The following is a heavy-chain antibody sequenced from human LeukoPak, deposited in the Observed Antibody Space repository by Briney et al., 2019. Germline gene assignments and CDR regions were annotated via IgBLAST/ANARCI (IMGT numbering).Heavy chain of an antibody. CDR3: ARGLRGIMAGFDF. CDR1: GGSISSYY. D-gene: IGHD3-16*01. CDR2: IHYTWSS. Sequence: SETLSLTCTVSGGSISSYYWSWIRQPSGKGLEWIGYIHYTWSSNYNPSLKSRVTISVDTSENQFSLKLSSVTAADTAVYYCARGLRGIMAGFDFWGQGTLVTVSS. V-gene: IGHV4-59*01. J-gene: IGHJ4*02.